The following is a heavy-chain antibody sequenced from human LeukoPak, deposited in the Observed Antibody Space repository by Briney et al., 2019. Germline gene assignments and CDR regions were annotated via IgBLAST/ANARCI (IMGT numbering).Heavy chain of an antibody. J-gene: IGHJ4*02. CDR2: ISGSGGST. V-gene: IGHV3-23*01. D-gene: IGHD2-15*01. CDR1: GFTFSSYW. Sequence: TGGSLRLSCAASGFTFSSYWMSWVRQAPGKGLEWVSAISGSGGSTYYADSVKGRFTVSRDNSKNTLYLQMNSLRAEDTAVYYCAKDRRYCSGGSCYFDYWGQGTLVTVSS. CDR3: AKDRRYCSGGSCYFDY.